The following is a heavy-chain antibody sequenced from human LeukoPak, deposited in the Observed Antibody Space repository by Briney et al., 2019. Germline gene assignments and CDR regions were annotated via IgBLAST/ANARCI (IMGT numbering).Heavy chain of an antibody. CDR1: GFTLLRHR. CDR3: TRDPRHLDS. Sequence: GGSLTLSCLASGFTLLRHRMSGVRPAAWKGLEWVAHMNQGGSETTNVDSVKGRFTISRAEAKNLVFLQMNSLRVEETAVYYCTRDPRHLDSWGQGTLVTVSS. V-gene: IGHV3-7*01. CDR2: MNQGGSET. D-gene: IGHD6-6*01. J-gene: IGHJ4*02.